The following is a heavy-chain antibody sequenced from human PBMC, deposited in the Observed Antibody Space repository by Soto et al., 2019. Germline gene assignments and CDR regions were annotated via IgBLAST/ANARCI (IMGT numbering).Heavy chain of an antibody. CDR3: ASFSFWGSDDDAFDI. CDR1: GFTFSSYG. CDR2: IWYDGSNK. Sequence: GGSLRLSCAASGFTFSSYGMHWVRQAPGKGLEWVAVIWYDGSNKYYADSVKGRFTISRDNSKNTLYLQMNSLRSEDTAVYYCASFSFWGSDDDAFDIWGQGTMVTVS. J-gene: IGHJ3*02. V-gene: IGHV3-33*01. D-gene: IGHD3-16*01.